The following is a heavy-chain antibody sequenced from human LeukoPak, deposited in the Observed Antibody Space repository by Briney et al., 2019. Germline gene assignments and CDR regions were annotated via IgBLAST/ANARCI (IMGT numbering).Heavy chain of an antibody. CDR1: GFTFSGSA. D-gene: IGHD3-22*01. CDR2: IRSKANSYAT. V-gene: IGHV3-73*01. J-gene: IGHJ5*02. Sequence: PGGSLRLSCAASGFTFSGSAMHWVRQASGKGLEWVGRIRSKANSYATAYAASVKGRFTISRDDSKNTAYLQMNSLKTEDTAVYYCTRHRSVERGSSGYYPWGQGTLVTVSS. CDR3: TRHRSVERGSSGYYP.